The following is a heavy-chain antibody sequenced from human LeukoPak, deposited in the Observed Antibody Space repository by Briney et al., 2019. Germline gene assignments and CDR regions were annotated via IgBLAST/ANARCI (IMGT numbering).Heavy chain of an antibody. CDR1: GGSITSSYYY. CDR3: ARESDRYCSSTSCPNWYDP. Sequence: KPSETLSLTCTVSGGSITSSYYYWGWIRQPPGTGLEWIGSIYYSGSTYYNPSLKSRVTISVDTSKNQFSLKLSSVTAADTAVYYCARESDRYCSSTSCPNWYDPWGQGTLVTVSS. CDR2: IYYSGST. D-gene: IGHD2-2*01. J-gene: IGHJ5*02. V-gene: IGHV4-39*07.